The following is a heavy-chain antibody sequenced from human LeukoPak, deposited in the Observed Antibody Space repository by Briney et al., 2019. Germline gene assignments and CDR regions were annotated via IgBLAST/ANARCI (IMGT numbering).Heavy chain of an antibody. J-gene: IGHJ5*02. D-gene: IGHD6-13*01. CDR2: IKQDGSEK. V-gene: IGHV3-7*01. CDR3: ARVGPARRQQLVSPNNWFDP. Sequence: GGSLRLSCAASGFIFSTYWMSWVRQAPGKGLEWVANIKQDGSEKYYVDSVKGRFTISRDNAKNSLFLQMNSLRFEDTAVYYCARVGPARRQQLVSPNNWFDPWGQGTLVTVSS. CDR1: GFIFSTYW.